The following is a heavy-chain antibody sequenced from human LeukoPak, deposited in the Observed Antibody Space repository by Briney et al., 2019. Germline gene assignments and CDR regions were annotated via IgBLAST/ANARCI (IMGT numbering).Heavy chain of an antibody. D-gene: IGHD1-26*01. CDR2: IYYSGST. CDR3: ARTYSGSHTYYFDF. Sequence: PSETLSLTCTVSGHSIRSYYWSWTRHPPGKGLEWIGFIYYSGSTNYNPSLKSRVTISVDTSKKQYSLKRTSVTAADTAVYYCARTYSGSHTYYFDFWGQGTLVTVSS. V-gene: IGHV4-59*01. CDR1: GHSIRSYY. J-gene: IGHJ4*02.